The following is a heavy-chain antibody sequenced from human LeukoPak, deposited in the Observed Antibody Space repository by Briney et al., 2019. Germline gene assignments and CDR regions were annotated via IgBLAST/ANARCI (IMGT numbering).Heavy chain of an antibody. CDR1: GFTVSSNY. CDR3: ARDVKGVAHTLIVVVYYFDY. V-gene: IGHV3-66*01. J-gene: IGHJ4*02. Sequence: GGSLRLSCAASGFTVSSNYMSWVRQAPGKGLEWVSVIYSGGSTYYADSVKGRFTISRDNSKNTLYLQMNSLRAEDTAVYYCARDVKGVAHTLIVVVYYFDYWGQGTLVTVSS. CDR2: IYSGGST. D-gene: IGHD3-22*01.